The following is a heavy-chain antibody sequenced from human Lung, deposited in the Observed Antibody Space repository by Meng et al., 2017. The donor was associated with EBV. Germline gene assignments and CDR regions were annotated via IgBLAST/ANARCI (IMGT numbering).Heavy chain of an antibody. CDR1: SGSTCSSSCN. V-gene: IGHV4-39*01. CDR2: MSYSGST. Sequence: LPVSGSGLVKPSETLFNICSVASGSTCSSSCNWWWRRHPRERGVWMSGCMSYSGSTYYNPSLRSRVTISADTSKNQFSLELSSVTAADTAVYYCTSYDIEVVTIATFDYWGQGTLVTVSS. CDR3: TSYDIEVVTIATFDY. D-gene: IGHD2-2*01. J-gene: IGHJ4*02.